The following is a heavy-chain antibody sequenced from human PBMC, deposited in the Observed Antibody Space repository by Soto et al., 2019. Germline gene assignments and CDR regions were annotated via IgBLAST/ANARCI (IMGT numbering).Heavy chain of an antibody. D-gene: IGHD4-17*01. Sequence: QVQLVQSGAEVKKPGSSVKVSCKASGGTFSIYAISWVRQAPGQGLEWMGGIIPIFGTANYAQKFQGRVTITAEQSTSTAYMELSSLRSEDTAVYYCAARSDFLVRGPYGDLDPWGQGTLVTVSS. J-gene: IGHJ5*02. CDR3: AARSDFLVRGPYGDLDP. CDR2: IIPIFGTA. CDR1: GGTFSIYA. V-gene: IGHV1-69*01.